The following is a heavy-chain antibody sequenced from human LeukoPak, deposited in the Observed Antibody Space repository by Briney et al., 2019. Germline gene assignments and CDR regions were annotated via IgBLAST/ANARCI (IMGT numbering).Heavy chain of an antibody. J-gene: IGHJ5*02. CDR2: ISSNGGST. V-gene: IGHV3-64*01. D-gene: IGHD3-16*01. CDR3: ARASYAYGNTWFDP. Sequence: GGSLRLSCAASGFTFSSYAMHWVRQAPGKGLEYVSAISSNGGSTYYANSVKGRFTISRDNSKNTVYLQMVSLRAEDMALYYCARASYAYGNTWFDPWGQGTLVTVSS. CDR1: GFTFSSYA.